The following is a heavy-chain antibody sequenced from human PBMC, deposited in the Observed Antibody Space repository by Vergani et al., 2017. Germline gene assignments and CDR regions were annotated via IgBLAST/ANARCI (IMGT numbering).Heavy chain of an antibody. J-gene: IGHJ6*02. D-gene: IGHD6-19*01. CDR1: GFTFSDYY. CDR3: ARGQRQWLMYYYGMDV. Sequence: QVQLVESGGGLVKPGGSLRLSCAASGFTFSDYYMSWIRQAPGKGLEWVSYISSSSSYTNYADSVKGRFTISRDNAKNSLYLQMNSLRAEDTAVYYGARGQRQWLMYYYGMDVWGQGTTVTVSS. V-gene: IGHV3-11*06. CDR2: ISSSSSYT.